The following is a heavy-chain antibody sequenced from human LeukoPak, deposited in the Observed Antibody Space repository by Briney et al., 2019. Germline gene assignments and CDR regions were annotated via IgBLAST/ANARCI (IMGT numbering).Heavy chain of an antibody. J-gene: IGHJ3*02. V-gene: IGHV4-59*01. Sequence: SETLSLTCTVSGGSISSYYWSRIRRPPGKGLEWIGYIYYSGSTNYNPSLKSRVTISVDTSKNQFSLKLSSVTAADTAVHYCARVGEYYRHAFDIWGQGTMVTVSS. CDR3: ARVGEYYRHAFDI. CDR1: GGSISSYY. D-gene: IGHD2/OR15-2a*01. CDR2: IYYSGST.